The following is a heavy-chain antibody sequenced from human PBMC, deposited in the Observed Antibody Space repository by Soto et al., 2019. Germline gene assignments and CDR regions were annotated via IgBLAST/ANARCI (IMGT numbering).Heavy chain of an antibody. CDR3: AKVDLATMIDLGSH. CDR1: GFTFCIYG. CDR2: ISYDGSNK. V-gene: IGHV3-30*18. Sequence: GGSLKLSRAASGFTFCIYGMHGVRQDPGKGLEWVAVISYDGSNKYYADSVKGRFTISRDNSKNTLYLQMNSLRAEDTAVYYCAKVDLATMIDLGSHWGQGTLVTVSS. J-gene: IGHJ4*02. D-gene: IGHD3-22*01.